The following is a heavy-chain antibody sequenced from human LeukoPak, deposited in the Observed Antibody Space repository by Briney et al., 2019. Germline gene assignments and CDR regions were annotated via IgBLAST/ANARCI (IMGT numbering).Heavy chain of an antibody. D-gene: IGHD1-26*01. CDR1: GFTFSSYA. V-gene: IGHV3-30*14. J-gene: IGHJ4*02. Sequence: GGSLRLSCAASGFTFSSYAMHWVRQAPGKGLEWEAVISYDGSNKYYADSVKGRFTISRDNSKSTLILQMNGLRSEDTAVYVKEGFGNYYSAYFDYWGQGTLVTVSS. CDR3: EGFGNYYSAYFDY. CDR2: ISYDGSNK.